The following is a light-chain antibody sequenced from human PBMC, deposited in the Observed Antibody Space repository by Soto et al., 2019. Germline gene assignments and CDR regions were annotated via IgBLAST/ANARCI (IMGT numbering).Light chain of an antibody. CDR1: SGDIGSYNR. CDR2: EVT. J-gene: IGLJ1*01. V-gene: IGLV2-14*01. CDR3: SSYRGSDTSYV. Sequence: QSVLTQPASVSGSPGQSITISCTGTSGDIGSYNRVSWYQQHPGKAPKLIIYEVTDRPSGVSNRFSGSKSGNTASLTISGLQAEDEAEYYCSSYRGSDTSYVFGTGTKVTVL.